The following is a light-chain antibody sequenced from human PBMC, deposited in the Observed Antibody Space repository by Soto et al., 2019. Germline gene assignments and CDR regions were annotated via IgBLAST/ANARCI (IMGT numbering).Light chain of an antibody. J-gene: IGLJ1*01. Sequence: QSVLTQPPSASGTPGQRVTISCSGSRSNIGSNTVNWYQQLPGSAPKLLIYSNNQRPSGVPDRFSGSKSGNTASLTISGLQAEDEADYYCSSYTSSSTLGVFGTGTKVTVL. CDR1: RSNIGSNT. CDR3: SSYTSSSTLGV. CDR2: SNN. V-gene: IGLV1-44*01.